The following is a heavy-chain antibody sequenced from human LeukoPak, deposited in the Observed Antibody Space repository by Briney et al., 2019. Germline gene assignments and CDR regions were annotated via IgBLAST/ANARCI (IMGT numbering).Heavy chain of an antibody. CDR3: AKDQAWLRFDY. D-gene: IGHD5-12*01. CDR2: IIASGSST. J-gene: IGHJ4*02. CDR1: GFTFSSYA. V-gene: IGHV3-23*01. Sequence: GGSLRLSCEVSGFTFSSYAMNWVRQGPGKGLEWVSVIIASGSSTYYADSVKGRFTISRDNSKNTLYLQMNSLRAEDTAVYYCAKDQAWLRFDYWGQGTLVTVSS.